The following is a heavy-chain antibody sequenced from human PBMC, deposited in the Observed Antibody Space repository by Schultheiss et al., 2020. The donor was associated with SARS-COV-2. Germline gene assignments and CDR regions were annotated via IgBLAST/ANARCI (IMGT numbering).Heavy chain of an antibody. J-gene: IGHJ6*02. Sequence: SETLSLTCTVSGGSVSSGSYYWSWIRQPPGKGLEWIGYIYYSGSTNYNPSLKSRVTISVDTSKNQFSLKLSSVTAADTAVYYCASIPLHGYRPPRFYGMDVWGQGTTVTVSS. CDR3: ASIPLHGYRPPRFYGMDV. CDR2: IYYSGST. V-gene: IGHV4-61*01. D-gene: IGHD3-16*01. CDR1: GGSVSSGSYY.